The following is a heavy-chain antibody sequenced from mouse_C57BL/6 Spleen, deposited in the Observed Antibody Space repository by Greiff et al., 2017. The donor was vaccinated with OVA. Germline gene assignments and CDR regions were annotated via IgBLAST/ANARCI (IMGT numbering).Heavy chain of an antibody. CDR3: ARKGTFDY. J-gene: IGHJ2*01. CDR1: GYAFSSSW. CDR2: IYPGDGDT. V-gene: IGHV1-82*01. D-gene: IGHD3-3*01. Sequence: QVQLQQSGPELVKPGASVKISCKASGYAFSSSWMNWVKQRPGKGLEWIGRIYPGDGDTNYNGKFKGKATLTADKSSSTAYMQLSSLTSEDSAVYFCARKGTFDYWGQGTTLTVSS.